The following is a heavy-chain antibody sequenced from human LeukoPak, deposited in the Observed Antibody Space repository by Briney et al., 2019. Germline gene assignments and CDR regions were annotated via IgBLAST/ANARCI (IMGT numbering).Heavy chain of an antibody. V-gene: IGHV4-38-2*02. CDR3: GRDRPTGYYDY. Sequence: ASETLSLTCTVSSYSSSSGYYWGWIRQSPGKGLEWIGSIDQSGTTYYHPSLKSRVTISVDTSKNQFSLQLTSVTAADTAVYFCGRDRPTGYYDYWGQGILVTVSS. J-gene: IGHJ4*02. CDR2: IDQSGTT. D-gene: IGHD3-9*01. CDR1: SYSSSSGYY.